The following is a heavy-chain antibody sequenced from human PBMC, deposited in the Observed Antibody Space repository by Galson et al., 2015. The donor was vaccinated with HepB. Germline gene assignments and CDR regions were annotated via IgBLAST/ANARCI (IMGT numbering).Heavy chain of an antibody. D-gene: IGHD4/OR15-4a*01. Sequence: QSGAEVKKPGESLRISCKGSGYWFSRYWTGWVRQMPGKGLEWMGIIFPDDSDTRYSPSFQGQVTISADKSISTAYLQWSSLKASDTAVYYCARADWTMVDPYYFDYWGQGTLVTVSS. J-gene: IGHJ4*02. CDR2: IFPDDSDT. CDR3: ARADWTMVDPYYFDY. CDR1: GYWFSRYW. V-gene: IGHV5-51*01.